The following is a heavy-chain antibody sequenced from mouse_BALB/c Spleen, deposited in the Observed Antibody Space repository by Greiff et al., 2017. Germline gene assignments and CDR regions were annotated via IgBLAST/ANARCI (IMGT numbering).Heavy chain of an antibody. V-gene: IGHV2-9-2*01. CDR3: VRDGNYYYFDY. J-gene: IGHJ2*01. CDR1: GFSLTSYD. D-gene: IGHD2-1*01. Sequence: VQLVESGPGLVAPSQSLSITCTVSGFSLTSYDISWIRQPPGKGLEWLGVIWTGGGTNYNSAFMSRLSISKDNSKSQVFLKMNSLQTDDTAIYYCVRDGNYYYFDYWGQGTTLTVSS. CDR2: IWTGGGT.